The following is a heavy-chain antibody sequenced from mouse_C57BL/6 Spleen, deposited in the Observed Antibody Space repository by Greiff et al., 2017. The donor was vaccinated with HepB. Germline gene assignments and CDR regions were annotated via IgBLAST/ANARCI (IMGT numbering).Heavy chain of an antibody. CDR3: ASFDGYSY. J-gene: IGHJ2*01. CDR2: ISSGGSYT. V-gene: IGHV5-6*01. D-gene: IGHD2-3*01. Sequence: EVKLMESGGDLVKPGGSLKLSCAASGFTFSSYGMSWVRQTPDKRLEWVATISSGGSYTYYPDSVKGRFTISRDNAKNTLYLQMSSLKSEDTAMYYCASFDGYSYWGQGTTLTVSS. CDR1: GFTFSSYG.